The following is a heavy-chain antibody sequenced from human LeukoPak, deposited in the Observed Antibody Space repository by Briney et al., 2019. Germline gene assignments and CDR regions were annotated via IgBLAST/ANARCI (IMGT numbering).Heavy chain of an antibody. CDR2: IYYSGST. V-gene: IGHV4-39*07. J-gene: IGHJ5*02. D-gene: IGHD5-24*01. Sequence: PSETLSLTCTVSGGSISSSSYYWGWIRQPPGKGLEWIGSIYYSGSTYYNPSLKSRVTISVDTSKNQFSLKLSSVTAADTAVYYCARAESRDGYWFDPWGQGTLVTVSS. CDR1: GGSISSSSYY. CDR3: ARAESRDGYWFDP.